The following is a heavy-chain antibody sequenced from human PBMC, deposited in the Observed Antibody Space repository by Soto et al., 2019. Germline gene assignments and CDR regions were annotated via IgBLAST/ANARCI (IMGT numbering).Heavy chain of an antibody. J-gene: IGHJ4*02. Sequence: EXLEISCKVSGYSFTIYWIGWVRQMPGTGLEWMGIIYPGDSDTRYSPSFQGQVTISADKSISTAYLQWSSLKASDTAMYYCARRRFPDIVVVVAATEYYFDYWGQGTLVTV. D-gene: IGHD2-15*01. CDR2: IYPGDSDT. CDR1: GYSFTIYW. CDR3: ARRRFPDIVVVVAATEYYFDY. V-gene: IGHV5-51*01.